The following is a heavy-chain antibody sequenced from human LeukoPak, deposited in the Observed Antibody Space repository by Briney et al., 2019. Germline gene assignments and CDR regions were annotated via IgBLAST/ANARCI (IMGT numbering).Heavy chain of an antibody. Sequence: AASVRVSCKASGYTLRGYYMHWVPQAPGQGRVWRGWINCNRGGTKCVQKFQGRVTMTRDTSIGTAYMDLSSLTSDDTAVYYCARVTSGFGELNFDYWGQGTPVTVSS. J-gene: IGHJ4*02. V-gene: IGHV1-2*03. CDR3: ARVTSGFGELNFDY. CDR1: GYTLRGYY. CDR2: INCNRGGT. D-gene: IGHD3-16*01.